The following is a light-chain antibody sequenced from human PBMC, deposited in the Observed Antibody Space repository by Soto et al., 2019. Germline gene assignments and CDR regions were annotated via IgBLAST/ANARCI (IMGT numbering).Light chain of an antibody. CDR2: EAS. CDR3: QQYVNSPLT. V-gene: IGKV3-20*01. Sequence: EIVLTQSPGTLSLSPGERATLSCRASQTVRSNYLAWYQQKPGQAPRLLIYEASTRATGIPDRFSGSGSGTDFTLTVTGLEPEDFAVYYCQQYVNSPLTFGGGTKVEIK. CDR1: QTVRSNY. J-gene: IGKJ4*01.